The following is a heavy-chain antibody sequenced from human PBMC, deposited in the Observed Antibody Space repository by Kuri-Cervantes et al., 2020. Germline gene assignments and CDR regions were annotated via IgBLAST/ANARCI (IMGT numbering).Heavy chain of an antibody. J-gene: IGHJ4*02. CDR2: INSDGSST. CDR1: GFTFSSYW. D-gene: IGHD5-18*01. Sequence: GGSLRLSCAASGFTFSSYWMHWVRQAPGKGLVWVSRINSDGSSTSYADSVKGRFTISRDNSKNTLYLQMNSLRVEDTAVYYCAKDLGGYGYGTPFDYWGQGTLVTVSS. CDR3: AKDLGGYGYGTPFDY. V-gene: IGHV3-74*01.